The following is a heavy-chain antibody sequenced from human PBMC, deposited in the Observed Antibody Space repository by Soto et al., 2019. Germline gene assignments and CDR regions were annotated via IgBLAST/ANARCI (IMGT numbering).Heavy chain of an antibody. CDR1: GGSVRGGYYY. V-gene: IGHV4-61*01. CDR2: IDYSGST. Sequence: LSLTCTVSGGSVRGGYYYWSWIRQPPGKGLEWIGYIDYSGSTNYNPSLKSRVTMSIDTSKNQFSLKLSSVTAADTAVYYCAMIVQKDESLLSNYYYGMDVWGQGTTVTVSS. CDR3: AMIVQKDESLLSNYYYGMDV. J-gene: IGHJ6*02. D-gene: IGHD3-22*01.